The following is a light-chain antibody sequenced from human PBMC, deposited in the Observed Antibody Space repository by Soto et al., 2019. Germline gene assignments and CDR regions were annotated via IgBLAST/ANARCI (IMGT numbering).Light chain of an antibody. CDR2: EDN. CDR3: QSYHSSTPYV. V-gene: IGLV6-57*03. Sequence: NFMLTQPHSVSESPGKTVTISCTRSSGSIASGYVQWYQQRPGSAPTTVIYEDNQRPSGVPDRFSGSIDTSSNSASLTISGRKTEDEADYYCQSYHSSTPYVFGTGTKLTVL. CDR1: SGSIASGY. J-gene: IGLJ1*01.